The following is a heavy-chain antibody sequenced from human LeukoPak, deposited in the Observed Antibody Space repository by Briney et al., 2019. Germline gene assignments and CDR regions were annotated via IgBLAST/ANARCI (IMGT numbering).Heavy chain of an antibody. V-gene: IGHV3-33*01. CDR3: ARDASGSYPANWFDP. Sequence: GRSLRLSCPASGFTFSSYGMHWVRQAPGKGLEWVAVIWYDGSNKYYADSVKGRFTISRDNSKNTLYLQMNSLRAEDTAVYDCARDASGSYPANWFDPWGQGTLVTVSS. D-gene: IGHD1-26*01. J-gene: IGHJ5*02. CDR1: GFTFSSYG. CDR2: IWYDGSNK.